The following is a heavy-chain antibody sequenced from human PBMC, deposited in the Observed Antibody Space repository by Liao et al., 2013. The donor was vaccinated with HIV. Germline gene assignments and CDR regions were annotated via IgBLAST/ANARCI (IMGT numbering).Heavy chain of an antibody. CDR3: ARAPPRRICSGGSCYSYYYYYMDV. Sequence: QVQLQQWGAGLLKPSETLSLTCAVYGGSFSGYYWSWIRQPPGKGLEWIGEINHSGSTNYNPSLKSRVTISVDTSKNQFSLKLSSVTAADTAVYYCARAPPRRICSGGSCYSYYYYYMDVWGKGDHGHRLL. V-gene: IGHV4-34*01. J-gene: IGHJ6*03. CDR1: GGSFSGYY. D-gene: IGHD2-15*01. CDR2: INHSGST.